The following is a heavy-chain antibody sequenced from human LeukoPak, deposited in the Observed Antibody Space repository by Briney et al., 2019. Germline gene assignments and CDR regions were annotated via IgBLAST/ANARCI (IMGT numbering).Heavy chain of an antibody. Sequence: PGRSLRLSCAASRFMFSSHGMHWVRQAPGKGLQWVAVISYDGSKKNYADSVKGRFTISRDNSKNTLYLQMNSLRTEDTAVYYCAKGDYYDVLTGRQNCFGPLGQGTLVTVSS. CDR1: RFMFSSHG. CDR3: AKGDYYDVLTGRQNCFGP. J-gene: IGHJ5*02. CDR2: ISYDGSKK. D-gene: IGHD3-9*01. V-gene: IGHV3-30*18.